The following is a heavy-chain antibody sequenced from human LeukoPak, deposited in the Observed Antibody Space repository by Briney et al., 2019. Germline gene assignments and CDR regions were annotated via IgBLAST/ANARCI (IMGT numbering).Heavy chain of an antibody. D-gene: IGHD3-9*01. V-gene: IGHV3-23*01. J-gene: IGHJ4*02. CDR1: GFTFSSYA. CDR3: AKDGTYYDILTGHRSLFDC. Sequence: GGSLRLSCAASGFTFSSYAMSWVRQAPGKGLEWVSAISGSGGSTYYADSVKGRFTISRDNSKNTLYLQMNSLRAEDTALYYCAKDGTYYDILTGHRSLFDCWGQGTLVTVSS. CDR2: ISGSGGST.